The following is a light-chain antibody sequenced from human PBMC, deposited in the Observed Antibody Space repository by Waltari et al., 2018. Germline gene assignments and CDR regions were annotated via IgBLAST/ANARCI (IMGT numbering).Light chain of an antibody. J-gene: IGLJ2*01. CDR1: SSDVGAYNY. CDR3: SSYTFCSTLG. Sequence: QSALTQPASVSESPGQSITISCTGTSSDVGAYNYVSWYQQHPGKAPKLIIYAVTNRPSVVSNRFTGSKACNTASLTISGLQSEDEADYYCSSYTFCSTLGVGGGTKLTVL. V-gene: IGLV2-14*03. CDR2: AVT.